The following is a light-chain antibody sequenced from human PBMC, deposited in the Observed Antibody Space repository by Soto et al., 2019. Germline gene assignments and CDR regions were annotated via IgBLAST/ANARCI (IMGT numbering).Light chain of an antibody. CDR1: SSNIGAGYD. CDR3: QSYDSRLSGVV. CDR2: GNS. V-gene: IGLV1-40*01. Sequence: QAVVTQPPSVSGAPGQRVTISCTGSSSNIGAGYDVHWYQQLPGTAPQVLIYGNSNRTSGVPDRFSGYKSGTSASLDITGLQAEDEADYYCQSYDSRLSGVVFGGGTKLTVL. J-gene: IGLJ2*01.